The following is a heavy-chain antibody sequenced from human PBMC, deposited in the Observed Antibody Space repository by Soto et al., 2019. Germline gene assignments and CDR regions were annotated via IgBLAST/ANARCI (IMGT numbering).Heavy chain of an antibody. Sequence: EVQLVESGGGLVQPGGSLRLSCAASGFTFSSYSMNWVRQAPGKGLEWVSYISSSSSTIYYADSVKGRITIPRDNAKNSLYLQMNSLRAEDTAVYYCAREGYYYYYGMDVWGQGTTVTVSS. V-gene: IGHV3-48*01. J-gene: IGHJ6*02. CDR3: AREGYYYYYGMDV. CDR2: ISSSSSTI. CDR1: GFTFSSYS.